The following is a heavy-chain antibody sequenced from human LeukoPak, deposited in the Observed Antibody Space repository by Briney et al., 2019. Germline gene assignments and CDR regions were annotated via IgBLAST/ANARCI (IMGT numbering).Heavy chain of an antibody. D-gene: IGHD5-18*01. CDR3: AKDSTWIQLWFDY. V-gene: IGHV3-23*01. J-gene: IGHJ4*02. CDR1: GFTFSNYA. Sequence: GGSLRLSCAASGFTFSNYAMTWVRQAPGKGLEWVSVIGGSGVNAYCADSVKGRFTISRDNSKNTVYLQMNSLRADDTALYYCAKDSTWIQLWFDYWGQGTLVTVSS. CDR2: IGGSGVNA.